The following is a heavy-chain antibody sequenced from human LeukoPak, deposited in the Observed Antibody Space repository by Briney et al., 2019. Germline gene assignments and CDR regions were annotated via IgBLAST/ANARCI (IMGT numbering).Heavy chain of an antibody. CDR2: IYSGGST. CDR3: AKDATRTSGWYYSDH. D-gene: IGHD6-19*01. CDR1: GFTVSSNY. Sequence: GGSLRLSCAASGFTVSSNYMSWVRQAPGKGLEWVSVIYSGGSTFYADSVKGRFSISRDNSKNTLYLQMNSLRAEDTAVYYCAKDATRTSGWYYSDHWGQGTLVTVSS. V-gene: IGHV3-53*05. J-gene: IGHJ4*02.